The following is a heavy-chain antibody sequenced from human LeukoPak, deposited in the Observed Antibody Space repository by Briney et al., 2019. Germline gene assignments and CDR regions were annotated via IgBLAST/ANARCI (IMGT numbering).Heavy chain of an antibody. J-gene: IGHJ3*02. CDR3: AREARKYYYDSSGFAFDI. V-gene: IGHV1-69*13. Sequence: ASVKVSCKASGGTFSSYAISWVRQAPGQGLEWMGGIIPIFGTANYAQKFQGRVTITADEPTSTAYMELSSLRSEDTAVYYCAREARKYYYDSSGFAFDIWGQGTMVTVSS. CDR2: IIPIFGTA. D-gene: IGHD3-22*01. CDR1: GGTFSSYA.